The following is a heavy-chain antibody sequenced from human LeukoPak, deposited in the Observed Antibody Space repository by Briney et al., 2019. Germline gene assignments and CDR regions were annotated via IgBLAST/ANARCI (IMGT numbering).Heavy chain of an antibody. CDR3: ARDGGGYGLDY. CDR1: GFTFSGYG. D-gene: IGHD5-12*01. CDR2: IWYDGSKK. J-gene: IGHJ4*02. Sequence: GRSLRLSCAASGFTFSGYGMHWVRQAPGKGLDWVAVIWYDGSKKYYVDSVKGRFTISRDNSKNTLYLQMNSLRAEDTAVYFCARDGGGYGLDYGGEGTLVTVSS. V-gene: IGHV3-33*01.